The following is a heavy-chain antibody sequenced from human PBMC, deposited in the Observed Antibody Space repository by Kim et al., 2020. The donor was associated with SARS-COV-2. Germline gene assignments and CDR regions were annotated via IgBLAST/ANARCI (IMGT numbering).Heavy chain of an antibody. CDR2: T. Sequence: TNYNPPLKRRVTISVDTSKNQFARKLSSVTAADTAVYYCARSTTVVTYDYWGQGTLVTVSS. CDR3: ARSTTVVTYDY. J-gene: IGHJ4*02. D-gene: IGHD4-17*01. V-gene: IGHV4-59*01.